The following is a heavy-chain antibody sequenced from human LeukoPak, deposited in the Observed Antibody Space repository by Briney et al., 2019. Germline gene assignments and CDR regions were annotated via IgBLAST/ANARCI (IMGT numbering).Heavy chain of an antibody. J-gene: IGHJ4*02. CDR2: ISSISSYI. CDR3: ARDSSNRQYYFDY. Sequence: GGSLRLSCAASGFTFSSYSMNWVRQAPGKGLEWVSSISSISSYIYYADSLKGRFTISRDNAKNSLYLQMNSLRAEDTAVYYCARDSSNRQYYFDYWGQGTLVTVSS. V-gene: IGHV3-21*01. CDR1: GFTFSSYS. D-gene: IGHD1-14*01.